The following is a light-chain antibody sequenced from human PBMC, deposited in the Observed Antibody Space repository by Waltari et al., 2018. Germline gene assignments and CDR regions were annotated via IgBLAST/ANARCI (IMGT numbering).Light chain of an antibody. Sequence: DIVLTQSPESLAVSLGERATINCKSSQSVVFSSNNKNYLAWYQQKPGQPPKLLITWASTRESGVPDRFSGSGSGTDFTLTISSLQAEDVAVYYCQQCYTFPYTFGQGTKLEIK. V-gene: IGKV4-1*01. J-gene: IGKJ2*01. CDR2: WAS. CDR1: QSVVFSSNNKNY. CDR3: QQCYTFPYT.